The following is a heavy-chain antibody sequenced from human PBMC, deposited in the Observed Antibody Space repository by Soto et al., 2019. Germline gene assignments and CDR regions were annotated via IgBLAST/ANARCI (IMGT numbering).Heavy chain of an antibody. CDR2: INPNSGGT. V-gene: IGHV1-2*02. CDR3: ARDLVSGSTFDP. Sequence: GASVKVACKASGYTFTGYYMHWVREAPGQGLEWTGWINPNSGGTNYAQKFQGRVTMTRDTSISTAYMELSRLRSDDTAVYYCARDLVSGSTFDPWGQGTLVTVSS. D-gene: IGHD1-26*01. J-gene: IGHJ5*02. CDR1: GYTFTGYY.